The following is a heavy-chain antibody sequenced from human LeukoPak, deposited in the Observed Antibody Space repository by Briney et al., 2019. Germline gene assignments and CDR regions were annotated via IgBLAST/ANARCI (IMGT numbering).Heavy chain of an antibody. D-gene: IGHD2-2*01. CDR3: ARDFQDIVAVLGMDV. V-gene: IGHV1-2*02. J-gene: IGHJ6*02. CDR1: GYTFTGYY. Sequence: ASVKVSCKASGYTFTGYYMHWVRQAPGQGLEWMGWINPNSGGTNYAQKFQGRVTMTRDTSISTAYMELSRLRSDDTAVYYCARDFQDIVAVLGMDVWGQGTTVTVSS. CDR2: INPNSGGT.